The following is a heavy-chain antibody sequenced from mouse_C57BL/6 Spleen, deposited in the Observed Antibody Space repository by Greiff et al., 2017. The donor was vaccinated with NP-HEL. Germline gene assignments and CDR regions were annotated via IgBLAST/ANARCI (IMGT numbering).Heavy chain of an antibody. Sequence: LLPSGAELVRPGASVKLSCTASGFNIKDYYMHWVKQRPEQGLEWIGRIDPEDGDTEYAPKLQGKATSTADTSSNTAYLQLSSLTSEDTAVYYCTTRGYDGFAYWGQGTLVTVSA. D-gene: IGHD2-2*01. CDR3: TTRGYDGFAY. CDR2: IDPEDGDT. J-gene: IGHJ3*01. CDR1: GFNIKDYY. V-gene: IGHV14-1*01.